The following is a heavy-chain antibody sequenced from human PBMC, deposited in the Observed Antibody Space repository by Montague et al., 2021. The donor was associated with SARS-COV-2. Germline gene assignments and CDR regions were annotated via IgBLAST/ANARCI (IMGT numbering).Heavy chain of an antibody. D-gene: IGHD6-19*01. V-gene: IGHV3-23*01. J-gene: IGHJ2*01. CDR2: IFGSGAGT. Sequence: SLRLSCAASGFAFNNFAMTWVRQAPGKGLEWVSSIFGSGAGTYYADSVKGRSTISRDNSKNTLYLQMNSLRAEDTAKYYCAKQPGAGAVVYWYFDLWGRGTVVSVSS. CDR1: GFAFNNFA. CDR3: AKQPGAGAVVYWYFDL.